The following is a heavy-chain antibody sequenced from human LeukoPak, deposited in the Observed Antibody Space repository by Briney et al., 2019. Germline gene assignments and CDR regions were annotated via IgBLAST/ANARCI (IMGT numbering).Heavy chain of an antibody. CDR1: GFTFSRSW. CDR2: INDDGSTT. V-gene: IGHV3-74*01. J-gene: IGHJ4*02. Sequence: GGSLRLSCAASGFTFSRSWMHWVRQAPGKGLVWVSRINDDGSTTSYADSVKGRFTISRDNAKNSLYLQMNSLRPEDTALYYCAKYYYGSGNKGYFDYWGQGTLVTVSS. D-gene: IGHD3-10*01. CDR3: AKYYYGSGNKGYFDY.